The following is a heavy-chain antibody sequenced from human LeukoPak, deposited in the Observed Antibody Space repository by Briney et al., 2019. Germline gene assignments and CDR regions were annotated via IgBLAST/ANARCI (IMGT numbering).Heavy chain of an antibody. CDR2: ISVYNGDT. V-gene: IGHV1-18*01. J-gene: IGHJ3*01. CDR1: GYSFRTYG. CDR3: ARAGVWNSGSWTYARGAFDL. Sequence: AASTKVSCKAAGYSFRTYGINWLRQAPGQGLEWMGWISVYNGDTSYSQKFQGRVTMTADASTTTGYMELRSLTSDDTAVYYCARAGVWNSGSWTYARGAFDLWGQGTMVIVSS. D-gene: IGHD3-10*01.